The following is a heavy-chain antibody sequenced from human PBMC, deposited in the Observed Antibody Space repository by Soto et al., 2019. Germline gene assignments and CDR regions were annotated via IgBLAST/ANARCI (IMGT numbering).Heavy chain of an antibody. D-gene: IGHD2-15*01. Sequence: SVKVSCKASGYTFTGYYMHWVRQAPGQGLEWMGGIIPIFGTANYAQKFQGRVTITADKSTSTAYMELSSLRSEDTAVYYCARGTQDIVVVVAATQDYYHGMDVWGQGTTVTVSS. CDR3: ARGTQDIVVVVAATQDYYHGMDV. J-gene: IGHJ6*02. CDR1: GYTFTGYY. V-gene: IGHV1-69*06. CDR2: IIPIFGTA.